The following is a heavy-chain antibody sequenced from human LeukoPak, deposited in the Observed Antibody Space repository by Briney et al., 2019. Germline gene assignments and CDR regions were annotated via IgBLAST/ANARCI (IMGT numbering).Heavy chain of an antibody. CDR3: ARTAGAYCGGDCYSSGWFDP. CDR2: ISSSGSTI. D-gene: IGHD2-21*02. V-gene: IGHV3-11*04. J-gene: IGHJ5*02. Sequence: GRSLRLSCAASGFTFSDYYMSWIRQAPGKWREWVSYISSSGSTIYYADSVQGRFTISRDNAQNSLYLQMNSLRAEDTAVYYCARTAGAYCGGDCYSSGWFDPWGQGTLVTVSS. CDR1: GFTFSDYY.